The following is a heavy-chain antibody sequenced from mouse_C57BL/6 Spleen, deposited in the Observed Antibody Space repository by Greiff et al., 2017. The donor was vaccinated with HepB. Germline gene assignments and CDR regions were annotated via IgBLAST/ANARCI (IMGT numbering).Heavy chain of an antibody. Sequence: EVQLQQSGTVLARPGASVKMSCKTSGYTFTSYWMHWVKQRPGQGLEWIGAIYPGNSDTSYNQKFKGKAKLTAVTSASTAYMELSSLTNEDSAVYYCTGSLVTDYAMDYWGQGTSVTVSS. CDR1: GYTFTSYW. V-gene: IGHV1-5*01. J-gene: IGHJ4*01. CDR2: IYPGNSDT. D-gene: IGHD2-13*01. CDR3: TGSLVTDYAMDY.